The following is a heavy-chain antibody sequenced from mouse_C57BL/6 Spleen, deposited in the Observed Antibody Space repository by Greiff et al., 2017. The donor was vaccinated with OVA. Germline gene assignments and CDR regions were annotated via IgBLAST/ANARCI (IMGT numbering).Heavy chain of an antibody. J-gene: IGHJ2*01. CDR1: GYAFSSSW. Sequence: QVQLQQSGPELVKPGASVKISCKASGYAFSSSWMNWVKQRPGKGLEWIGRIYPGDGDTNYSGKFKGKATLTADKSSSTAYMQLSSLTSEDSAVYFCARYFYGSSGFDYWGQGTTLTVSS. CDR2: IYPGDGDT. CDR3: ARYFYGSSGFDY. D-gene: IGHD1-1*01. V-gene: IGHV1-82*01.